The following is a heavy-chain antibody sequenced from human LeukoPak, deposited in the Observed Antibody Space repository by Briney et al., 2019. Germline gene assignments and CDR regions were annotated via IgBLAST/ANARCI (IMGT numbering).Heavy chain of an antibody. D-gene: IGHD3-22*01. V-gene: IGHV4-59*01. CDR1: GFTFSYY. J-gene: IGHJ4*02. CDR2: IYYSGST. CDR3: ARGPYYYDSSGTAWDY. Sequence: GSLRLSCAASGFTFSYYWSWIRQPPGKGLEWIGYIYYSGSTNYNPSLKSRVTISVDTSKNQFSLKLSSVTAADTAVYYCARGPYYYDSSGTAWDYWGQGTLVTVSS.